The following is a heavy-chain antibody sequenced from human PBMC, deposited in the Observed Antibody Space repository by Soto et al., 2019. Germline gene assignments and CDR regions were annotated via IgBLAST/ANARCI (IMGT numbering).Heavy chain of an antibody. D-gene: IGHD3-3*01. Sequence: VQLVESGGGLVQPGGSLKLSCAASGFTFSGSAMHWVRQASGKGLEWVGRIRSKANSYATAYAASVKGRFTISRDDSKNTAYLQMNSLKTEDTAVYYCTSTVEYDFWSGHYYFDYWGQGTLVTVSS. CDR3: TSTVEYDFWSGHYYFDY. CDR1: GFTFSGSA. CDR2: IRSKANSYAT. J-gene: IGHJ4*02. V-gene: IGHV3-73*01.